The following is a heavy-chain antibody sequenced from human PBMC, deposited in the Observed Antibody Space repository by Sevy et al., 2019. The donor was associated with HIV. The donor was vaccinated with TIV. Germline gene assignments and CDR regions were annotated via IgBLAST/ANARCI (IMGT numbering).Heavy chain of an antibody. CDR1: GYTFTSYG. V-gene: IGHV1-18*01. CDR2: IDPYNAKT. CDR3: ARSPLMGRPGY. Sequence: ASVKVSCKASGYTFTSYGISWVRQAPGQGLEWMGRIDPYNAKTNYAQKFQGRVTMTTDTSTKTTYMEVRSLTSDDTAVYYCARSPLMGRPGYWGQGTLVTVSS. J-gene: IGHJ4*02.